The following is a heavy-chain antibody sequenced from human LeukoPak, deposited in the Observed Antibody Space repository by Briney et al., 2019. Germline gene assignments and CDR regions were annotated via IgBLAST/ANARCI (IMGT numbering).Heavy chain of an antibody. CDR1: GGSFSGYY. J-gene: IGHJ4*02. V-gene: IGHV4-34*01. CDR2: INHSGST. D-gene: IGHD6-13*01. CDR3: ARVTPDTWYPY. Sequence: SETLSLTCAVYGGSFSGYYWSWIRQPPGKGLEWIGEINHSGSTNYNPSLKSRVTISVDTSKNQFSLELRSVTAADTAVYYCARVTPDTWYPYWDQGILVTVSS.